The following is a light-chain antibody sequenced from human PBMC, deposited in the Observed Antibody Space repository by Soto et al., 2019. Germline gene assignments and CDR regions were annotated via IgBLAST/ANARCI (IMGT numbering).Light chain of an antibody. CDR3: QQLNGYPIT. CDR1: QDIRND. Sequence: DIQMTQSPSSLSASIGDRVTITRRASQDIRNDLAWYQQKRGKAPKLXIYAACTMQTGVPSRFSGSGAGTHCTRTINSLQPEDFATYYCQQLNGYPITFGQGTRLEIK. J-gene: IGKJ5*01. CDR2: AAC. V-gene: IGKV1-17*01.